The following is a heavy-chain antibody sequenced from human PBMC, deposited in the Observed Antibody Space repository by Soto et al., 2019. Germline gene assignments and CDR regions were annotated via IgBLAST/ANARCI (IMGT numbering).Heavy chain of an antibody. CDR3: ARRLQGRHVVAV. J-gene: IGHJ4*02. V-gene: IGHV4-4*07. CDR2: IYTRGMT. Sequence: SDTLTLTSTVSGGSISRYHWSWIWQPAGKGLECIARIYTRGMTHYSPSLKIRVPLSLGTPKNPFSLSLPSVTAADTAVSYCARRLQGRHVVAVWGKGALV. CDR1: GGSISRYH. D-gene: IGHD2-21*01.